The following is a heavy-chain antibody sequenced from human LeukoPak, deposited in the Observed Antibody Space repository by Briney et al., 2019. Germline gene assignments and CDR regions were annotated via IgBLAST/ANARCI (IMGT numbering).Heavy chain of an antibody. CDR1: GFTFSSYA. J-gene: IGHJ4*02. CDR2: IKGTDVGGTA. CDR3: TTVTGVGGARR. D-gene: IGHD1-26*01. V-gene: IGHV3-15*01. Sequence: GGSLRLSCAASGFTFSSYAMSWVRQAPGKGLEWVGRIKGTDVGGTADYAAAVTDRFIISKDDSKKTMYLQMNSLKPEDTAVYYCTTVTGVGGARRGDQGTLVTVSS.